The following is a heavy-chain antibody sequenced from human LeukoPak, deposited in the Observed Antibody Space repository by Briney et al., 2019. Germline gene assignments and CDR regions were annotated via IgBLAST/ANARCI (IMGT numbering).Heavy chain of an antibody. CDR3: ARGGSKQLSPPFDS. J-gene: IGHJ4*02. D-gene: IGHD6-13*01. CDR2: INPSGGST. CDR1: VYTFTTYY. V-gene: IGHV1-46*01. Sequence: ASVKVSCKASVYTFTTYYMHWVRQAPGQGLEWMAMINPSGGSTNYAQKFQGRVTMTRDTSTSTAYMELSSLRSGDTAFYYCARGGSKQLSPPFDSWGQGTLVTVSS.